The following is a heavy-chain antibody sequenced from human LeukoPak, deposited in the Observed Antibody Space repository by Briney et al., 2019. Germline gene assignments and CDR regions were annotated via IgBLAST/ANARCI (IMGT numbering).Heavy chain of an antibody. CDR1: GGSISSYY. D-gene: IGHD5-12*01. V-gene: IGHV4-59*01. CDR2: IYYTGSA. Sequence: SETLSLTCTVSGGSISSYYWNWIRQSPGKGLEWIGLIYYTGSANYNPSLKSRVTISADTSKNQFSLKLSSVTAADTAVYYCARDVEFRYGGYEVGTFDIWGQGTLVTVSS. CDR3: ARDVEFRYGGYEVGTFDI. J-gene: IGHJ3*02.